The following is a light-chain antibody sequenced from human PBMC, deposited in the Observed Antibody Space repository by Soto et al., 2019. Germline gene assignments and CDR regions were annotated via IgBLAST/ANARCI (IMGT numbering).Light chain of an antibody. CDR3: SSYTSSSTPRYV. J-gene: IGLJ1*01. CDR1: SSDVGGYNY. V-gene: IGLV2-14*01. CDR2: DVS. Sequence: QSVLTQPASVSGSPGQSITISCTGTSSDVGGYNYVSWYQQHPGKAPKLMIYDVSNRPSGVSNRFPGSKSGNTASLTISGLQAEDEADYYCSSYTSSSTPRYVFGTGTKVTVL.